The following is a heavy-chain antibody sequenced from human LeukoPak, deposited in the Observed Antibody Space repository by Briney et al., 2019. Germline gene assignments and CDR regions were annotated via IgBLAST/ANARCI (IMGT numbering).Heavy chain of an antibody. V-gene: IGHV1-8*01. D-gene: IGHD7-27*01. CDR1: GHTFTSND. Sequence: ASVRVSCTASGHTFTSNDIKWVRQAPGQGLEWMGWMNTNNGNTGYAQKFQGRVTMTRNTSISTAYMELSSLRSEDTAVYYCARGPRNWGFDDYWGQGTLITVSS. CDR3: ARGPRNWGFDDY. J-gene: IGHJ4*02. CDR2: MNTNNGNT.